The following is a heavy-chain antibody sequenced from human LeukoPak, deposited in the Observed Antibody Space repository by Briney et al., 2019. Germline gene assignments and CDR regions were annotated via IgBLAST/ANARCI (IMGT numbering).Heavy chain of an antibody. J-gene: IGHJ4*02. CDR1: GFTFSTYN. CDR2: ITSSSSYI. Sequence: GGSLRLSCAASGFTFSTYNMNWVRQAPGKGLEWVSSITSSSSYIYYADSVKGRFTISRDNAKNTLYLQMNSLRAEDTAVYYCARVIYYYDSSGYYYFDYWGQGTLVTVSS. CDR3: ARVIYYYDSSGYYYFDY. V-gene: IGHV3-21*01. D-gene: IGHD3-22*01.